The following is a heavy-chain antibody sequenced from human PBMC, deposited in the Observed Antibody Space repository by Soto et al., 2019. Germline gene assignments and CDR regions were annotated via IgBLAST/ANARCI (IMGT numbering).Heavy chain of an antibody. CDR1: GFTFSSYG. CDR3: ARGAGIAVAGNYFDY. V-gene: IGHV3-33*01. Sequence: QVQLVESGGGVVQPGRSLRLSCAASGFTFSSYGMHWVRQAPGKGLEWVAVIWYDGSNKYYADSVKGRFTISRDNSKNTLYRQMNSLRAEDTAVYYCARGAGIAVAGNYFDYWGQGTLVTVSS. CDR2: IWYDGSNK. D-gene: IGHD6-19*01. J-gene: IGHJ4*02.